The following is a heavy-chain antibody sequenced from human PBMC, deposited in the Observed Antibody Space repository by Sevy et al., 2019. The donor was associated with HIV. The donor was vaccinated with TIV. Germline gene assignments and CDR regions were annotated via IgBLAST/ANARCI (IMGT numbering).Heavy chain of an antibody. CDR1: GLTVGSLS. CDR2: IYSAGTT. V-gene: IGHV3-53*01. Sequence: GGSLRLSCVASGLTVGSLSISWVRQAPGKGLEWVSLIYSAGTTFYSDSVKGRFTISRDNSNNTLDLQMNSLRAEDTAIYYCARIKGASSSYAMDVWGQGTTVIVSS. CDR3: ARIKGASSSYAMDV. D-gene: IGHD2-2*01. J-gene: IGHJ6*02.